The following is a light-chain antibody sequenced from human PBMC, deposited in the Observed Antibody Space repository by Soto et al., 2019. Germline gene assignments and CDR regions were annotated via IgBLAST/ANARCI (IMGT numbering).Light chain of an antibody. CDR1: QSISFY. V-gene: IGKV1-39*01. J-gene: IGKJ5*01. CDR2: TAS. CDR3: QQRHMWPIT. Sequence: DIQMTQSPSSLSASVGDRVTITCRASQSISFYLNWYRQKPGKAPKLLIYTASNVQSGVPSRISGSGSGTDFTLTISSLEPEDSAVYYCQQRHMWPITFGQGTRLEIK.